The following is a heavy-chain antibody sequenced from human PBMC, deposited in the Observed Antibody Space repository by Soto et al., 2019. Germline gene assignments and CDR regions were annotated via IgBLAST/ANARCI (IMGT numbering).Heavy chain of an antibody. CDR3: ARDPRSITGTTSSEDFQH. Sequence: QAQRMQSGAEVKKPGSSVKVSCKASGGTFSGYAISWVRQAPGQGLEWMGGIVPLLGITNYAQKFQGRITIAADESTGTAYMDLRSLRSEDTAVYYCARDPRSITGTTSSEDFQHWGQGTLVSVSS. J-gene: IGHJ1*01. CDR2: IVPLLGIT. D-gene: IGHD1-20*01. V-gene: IGHV1-69*01. CDR1: GGTFSGYA.